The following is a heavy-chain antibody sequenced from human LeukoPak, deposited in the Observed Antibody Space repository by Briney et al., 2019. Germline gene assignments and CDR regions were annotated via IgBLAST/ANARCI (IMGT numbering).Heavy chain of an antibody. CDR2: INPSGGST. V-gene: IGHV1-46*01. CDR1: GYTFTSYY. D-gene: IGHD3-10*01. J-gene: IGHJ4*02. CDR3: ARVAVWFGESKHYYFDY. Sequence: GASVKVSCXASGYTFTSYYMHWVRLARGQGLEWMGIINPSGGSTSYAQKFQGRVTMTRDTSTSTVYMELSSLRSEDTAVYYCARVAVWFGESKHYYFDYWGQGTLVTVSS.